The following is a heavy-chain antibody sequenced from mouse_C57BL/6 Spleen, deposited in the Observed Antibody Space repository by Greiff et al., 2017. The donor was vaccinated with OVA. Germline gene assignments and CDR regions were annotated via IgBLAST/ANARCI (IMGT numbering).Heavy chain of an antibody. CDR3: ARDHHYGSSYDAMDY. CDR1: GFTFSSYA. CDR2: ISDGGSYT. D-gene: IGHD1-1*01. V-gene: IGHV5-4*01. Sequence: EVQVVESGGGLVKPGGSLKLSCAASGFTFSSYAMSWVRQTPEKRLEWVATISDGGSYTYYPDNVKGRFTISRDNAKNNLYLQMSHLKSEDTAMYYCARDHHYGSSYDAMDYWGQGTSVTVSS. J-gene: IGHJ4*01.